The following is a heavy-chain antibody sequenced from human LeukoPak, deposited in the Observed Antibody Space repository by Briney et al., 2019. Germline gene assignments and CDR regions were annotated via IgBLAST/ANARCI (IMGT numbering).Heavy chain of an antibody. CDR2: IYYSGGT. CDR1: GGSISSSTYY. CDR3: ATLIVGGIRYNFDY. J-gene: IGHJ4*02. V-gene: IGHV4-39*01. D-gene: IGHD1-26*01. Sequence: MPSETLSLTCSVSGGSISSSTYYWGWIRQPPGKGLEWIGSIYYSGGTYHNPSLKSRVTISVDTSKNQLSLKLSSVTAADTAVYYCATLIVGGIRYNFDYWGQGTLVTVSS.